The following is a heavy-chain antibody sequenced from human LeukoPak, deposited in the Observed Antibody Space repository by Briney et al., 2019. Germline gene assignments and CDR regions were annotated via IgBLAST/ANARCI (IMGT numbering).Heavy chain of an antibody. Sequence: GASVKVSCKASGYTFTSYDINWVRQATGQGLEWMGWMNPNSGNTGYAQKFQGRVTMTRNTSISTAYMELSSLRSEDTAVYYCARDLSRELPPETWFDPWGQGTLVTVSS. J-gene: IGHJ5*02. CDR3: ARDLSRELPPETWFDP. CDR1: GYTFTSYD. CDR2: MNPNSGNT. D-gene: IGHD1-26*01. V-gene: IGHV1-8*01.